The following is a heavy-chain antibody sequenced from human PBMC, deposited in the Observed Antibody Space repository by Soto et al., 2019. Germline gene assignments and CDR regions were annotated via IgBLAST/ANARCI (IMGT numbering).Heavy chain of an antibody. CDR2: ISYDGSNK. CDR1: GFTFSSYA. J-gene: IGHJ4*02. V-gene: IGHV3-30-3*01. Sequence: GGSLRLSCAASGFTFSSYAMHWVRQAPGKGLEWVAVISYDGSNKYYADSVKGRFTISRDNSKNTLYLQMNSLRDEDTAVYYCARDRYCRGGSCCSDYFDYCGQGTLFTFYS. D-gene: IGHD2-15*01. CDR3: ARDRYCRGGSCCSDYFDY.